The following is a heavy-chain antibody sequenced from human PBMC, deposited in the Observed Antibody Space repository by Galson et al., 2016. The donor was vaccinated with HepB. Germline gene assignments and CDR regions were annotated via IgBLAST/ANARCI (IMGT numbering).Heavy chain of an antibody. V-gene: IGHV1-69*13. CDR3: ARESKAKFQIAVAGTFAY. J-gene: IGHJ4*02. CDR1: GGTFNSYA. D-gene: IGHD6-19*01. Sequence: SVKVSCKASGGTFNSYAISWVRQAPGQGLEWIGGIIPFLHTTKYAQTFQGRITISADESTNTAYMELSSLRSEDTALYYCARESKAKFQIAVAGTFAYWGQGTQVTVSS. CDR2: IIPFLHTT.